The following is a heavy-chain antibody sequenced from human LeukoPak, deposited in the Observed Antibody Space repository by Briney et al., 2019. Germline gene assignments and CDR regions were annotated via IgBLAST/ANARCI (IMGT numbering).Heavy chain of an antibody. Sequence: SETLSLTCAVYGGSFSGYYWSWIRQPPGKGLEWIREINHSGSTNYNPSLKSRVTISVDTSKNQFSLKLSSVTAADTAVYYCASHDSSGYYYDYWGQGTLVTVSS. CDR3: ASHDSSGYYYDY. CDR2: INHSGST. J-gene: IGHJ4*02. D-gene: IGHD3-22*01. CDR1: GGSFSGYY. V-gene: IGHV4-34*01.